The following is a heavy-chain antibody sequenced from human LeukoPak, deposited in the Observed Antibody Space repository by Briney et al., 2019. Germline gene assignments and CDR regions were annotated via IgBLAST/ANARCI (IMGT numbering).Heavy chain of an antibody. CDR2: IYYSGST. J-gene: IGHJ5*02. D-gene: IGHD1-26*01. CDR3: ARGGSCYAANWFDP. CDR1: GGSISSSSYY. V-gene: IGHV4-39*07. Sequence: PSETLSLTCTVSGGSISSSSYYWGWIRQPPGTGLEWIGSIYYSGSTYYNPSLKSRVTISVDTSKNQFSLKLSSVTAADTAVYYCARGGSCYAANWFDPWGQGTLVTVSS.